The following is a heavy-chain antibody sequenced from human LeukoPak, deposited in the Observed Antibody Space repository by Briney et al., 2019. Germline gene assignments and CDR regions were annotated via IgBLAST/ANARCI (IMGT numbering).Heavy chain of an antibody. CDR2: ISAYNGNT. D-gene: IGHD2-2*01. J-gene: IGHJ5*02. V-gene: IGHV1-18*01. Sequence: ASVKVSCKTSGYTFTSYGISGVRQAPGQGLEWMGWISAYNGNTNYAQKLQGRVTMTTDTSTSTAYMELRSLRSDDTAVYYCARVKGYCSSTSCSSSVTLKHNWFDPWGQGTLVTVSS. CDR3: ARVKGYCSSTSCSSSVTLKHNWFDP. CDR1: GYTFTSYG.